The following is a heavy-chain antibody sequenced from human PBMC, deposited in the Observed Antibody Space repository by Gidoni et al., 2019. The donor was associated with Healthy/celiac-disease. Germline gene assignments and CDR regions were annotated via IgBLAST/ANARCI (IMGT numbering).Heavy chain of an antibody. D-gene: IGHD5-18*01. CDR1: GGIFSTYA. Sequence: QVQLVQSGAEVKKPGSSVQVSCKASGGIFSTYAISWVRQAPGQGLEWMGGIIPIFGTANYAQKFQGRVTITADKSTSTAYMELSSLRSEDTAVYYCVVDTAMPNYYYYGMDVWGQGTTVTVSS. CDR3: VVDTAMPNYYYYGMDV. V-gene: IGHV1-69*06. J-gene: IGHJ6*02. CDR2: IIPIFGTA.